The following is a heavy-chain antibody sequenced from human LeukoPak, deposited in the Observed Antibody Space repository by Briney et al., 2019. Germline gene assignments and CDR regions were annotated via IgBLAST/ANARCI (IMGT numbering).Heavy chain of an antibody. CDR1: GGSLSSYY. V-gene: IGHV4-59*01. Sequence: SETLTLTCTVSGGSLSSYYWSWIRQPPGKGLEWIGYIYYSGSTNYNPSLKSRVTISVDTSKNQFSLKLSSVTAADTAVYYCARARYSSGWRLIDYWGQGTLVTVSS. CDR2: IYYSGST. D-gene: IGHD6-19*01. CDR3: ARARYSSGWRLIDY. J-gene: IGHJ4*02.